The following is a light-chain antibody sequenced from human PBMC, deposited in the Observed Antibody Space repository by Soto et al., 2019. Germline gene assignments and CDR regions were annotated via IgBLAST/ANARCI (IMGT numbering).Light chain of an antibody. CDR3: QSYDSSLSGSVV. V-gene: IGLV1-40*01. J-gene: IGLJ2*01. CDR1: SSNIGAGYD. Sequence: QPVLTQPPSVSGAPGQRVTISCTGSSSNIGAGYDVHWYQQLPGTAPKLLIYGNSNRPSGVPDRFSGSNSGTSASLAITGLQAEDEADYYCQSYDSSLSGSVVFGGGTKLTVL. CDR2: GNS.